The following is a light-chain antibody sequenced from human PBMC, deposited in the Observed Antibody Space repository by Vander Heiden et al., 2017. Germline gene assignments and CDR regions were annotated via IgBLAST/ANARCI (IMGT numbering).Light chain of an antibody. CDR3: CSYAGSYCSV. V-gene: IGLV2-11*01. Sequence: QSALIQPRVVSGSPVQSVTISCAGTSSSVRGYNYVSLYQQHPGKARILMIYDVSKRPSGVPDRFSVSKSGNTASLTISGLQAEAEADYYFCSYAGSYCSVFGSGTKVTVL. J-gene: IGLJ1*01. CDR2: DVS. CDR1: SSSVRGYNY.